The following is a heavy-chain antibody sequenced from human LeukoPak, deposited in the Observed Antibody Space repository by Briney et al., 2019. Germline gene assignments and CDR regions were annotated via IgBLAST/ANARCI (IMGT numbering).Heavy chain of an antibody. CDR2: IYYSGST. CDR3: ARGPTKAPERDY. V-gene: IGHV4-59*01. J-gene: IGHJ4*02. CDR1: GGSISSYY. Sequence: PSETLSLTCTVSGGSISSYYWSWIRQPPGKGLEWIGYIYYSGSTNYNPSLKSRVTISVDTSKNQFSLKLSSVTAADTAVYYCARGPTKAPERDYWGQGTLVTVSS. D-gene: IGHD1-1*01.